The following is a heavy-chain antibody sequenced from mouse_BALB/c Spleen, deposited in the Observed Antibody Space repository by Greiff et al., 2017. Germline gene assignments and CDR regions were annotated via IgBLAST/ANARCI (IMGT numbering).Heavy chain of an antibody. V-gene: IGHV1-69*02. CDR3: ARSGVRRRAMDY. D-gene: IGHD2-14*01. CDR2: IYPSDSYT. J-gene: IGHJ4*01. Sequence: QVQLQQPGAELVRPGASVKLSCKASGYTFTSYWINWVKQRPGQGLEWIGNIYPSDSYTNYNQKFKDKATLTVDKSSSTAYMQLSSPTSEDSAVYYCARSGVRRRAMDYWGQGTSVTVSS. CDR1: GYTFTSYW.